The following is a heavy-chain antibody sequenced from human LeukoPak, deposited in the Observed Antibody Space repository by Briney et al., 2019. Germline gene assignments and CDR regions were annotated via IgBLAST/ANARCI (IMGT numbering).Heavy chain of an antibody. D-gene: IGHD3-3*01. J-gene: IGHJ4*02. CDR3: AGAYDFWSGPIDY. CDR1: GGTFSNYA. V-gene: IGHV1-69*13. Sequence: SVKVSCKASGGTFSNYAISWVRQAPGQGLEWRGGLISIFVTTNYAQKFQGRVTIPAGESTSTAYMNLSSVRSEDTAVDYCAGAYDFWSGPIDYWXQGTLVTVPS. CDR2: LISIFVTT.